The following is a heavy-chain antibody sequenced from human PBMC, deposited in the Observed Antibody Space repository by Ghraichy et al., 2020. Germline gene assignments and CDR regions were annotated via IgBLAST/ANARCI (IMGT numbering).Heavy chain of an antibody. V-gene: IGHV3-30*18. CDR2: ISYDGSNK. CDR1: GFTFSSYG. CDR3: AKALIAAERYYYYYYGMDV. Sequence: GGSLRLSCAASGFTFSSYGMHWVRQAPGKGLEWVAVISYDGSNKYYADSVKGRFTISRDNSKNTLYLQMNSLRAEDTAVYYCAKALIAAERYYYYYYGMDVWGQGTTVTVSS. D-gene: IGHD6-13*01. J-gene: IGHJ6*02.